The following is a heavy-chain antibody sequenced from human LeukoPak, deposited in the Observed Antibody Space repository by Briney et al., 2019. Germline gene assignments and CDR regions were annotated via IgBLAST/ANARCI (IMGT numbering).Heavy chain of an antibody. V-gene: IGHV3-23*01. CDR3: AKDNWGLGSGWYGY. CDR2: ISGSGGST. CDR1: GFTFSSYA. Sequence: GGSLRLSCAASGFTFSSYAMSWVRQAPGKGLEWVSAISGSGGSTYYAASVKGRFTISRDNSKNTLYLQMNSLRAEDTAVYYCAKDNWGLGSGWYGYWGQGTLVTVSS. D-gene: IGHD6-19*01. J-gene: IGHJ4*02.